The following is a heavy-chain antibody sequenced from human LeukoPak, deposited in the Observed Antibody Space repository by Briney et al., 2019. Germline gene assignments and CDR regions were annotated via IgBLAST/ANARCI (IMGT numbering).Heavy chain of an antibody. Sequence: SETLSLTCTVSGASISGSIYYWGWIRQPPGRGLEWVGSIYYSGYSGTTYYTPSLKSRVTVSVDTSKNHFSLNPNSVTAADTAVYYCARHSVMYGDYSIDAFDIWGQGTMVTVSS. V-gene: IGHV4-39*07. CDR2: IYYSGYSGTT. CDR1: GASISGSIYY. D-gene: IGHD4-17*01. CDR3: ARHSVMYGDYSIDAFDI. J-gene: IGHJ3*02.